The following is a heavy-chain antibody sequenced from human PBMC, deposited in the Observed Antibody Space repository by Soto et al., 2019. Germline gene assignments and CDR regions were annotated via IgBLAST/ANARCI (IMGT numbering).Heavy chain of an antibody. CDR2: IYYSGGT. CDR3: ARTTSWYGDDY. CDR1: GGSISSGGYY. D-gene: IGHD6-13*01. J-gene: IGHJ4*02. V-gene: IGHV4-31*03. Sequence: PSETLSLTCTVSGGSISSGGYYWSWIRQHPGKGLERIGYIYYSGGTYYNPSLKSRVTISVDTSKNQFSLKLSSVTAADTAVYYCARTTSWYGDDYWGQGTLVTVSS.